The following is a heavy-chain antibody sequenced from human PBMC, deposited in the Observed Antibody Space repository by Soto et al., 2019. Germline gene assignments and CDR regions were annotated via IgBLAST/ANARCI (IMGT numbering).Heavy chain of an antibody. V-gene: IGHV1-46*01. CDR2: INPSNDNT. D-gene: IGHD2-8*02. J-gene: IGHJ6*02. Sequence: GASVKVSCKASGYTFTSYYIHWVRQAPGQGLEWMGIINPSNDNTTYAQKFQGRVTMTRNTSTTTAYMELSSLRSEDTAVYYCARGPCRGGVCPLYMDVWGQGTTVTVSS. CDR3: ARGPCRGGVCPLYMDV. CDR1: GYTFTSYY.